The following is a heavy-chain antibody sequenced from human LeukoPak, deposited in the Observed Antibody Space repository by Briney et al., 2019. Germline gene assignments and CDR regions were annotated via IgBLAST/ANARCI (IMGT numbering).Heavy chain of an antibody. J-gene: IGHJ4*02. Sequence: GGSLRLSCAASGFTFSNAWMSWVRQAPGKGLEWVGRIKSKTDGGTTDYAAPVKGRFTISRDDSKNTLYLQMNSLKTEDTAVYYCTTDWGAVAEFLFPNFDYWGQGTLVTVSS. CDR3: TTDWGAVAEFLFPNFDY. V-gene: IGHV3-15*01. CDR1: GFTFSNAW. D-gene: IGHD6-19*01. CDR2: IKSKTDGGTT.